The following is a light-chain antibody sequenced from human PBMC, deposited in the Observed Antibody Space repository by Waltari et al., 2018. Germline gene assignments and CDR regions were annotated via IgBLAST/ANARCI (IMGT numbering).Light chain of an antibody. CDR1: QSISIL. J-gene: IGKJ1*01. Sequence: DIQMTQSPSSLSASVGDTVTITCRASQSISILLAWYQQKPGKAPKVLIYRASTLQSGVPSRFSGSGSGTDFTLTISSLQPEDFASYYCLQSSSSPRTFGQGTKVEIK. V-gene: IGKV1-5*03. CDR2: RAS. CDR3: LQSSSSPRT.